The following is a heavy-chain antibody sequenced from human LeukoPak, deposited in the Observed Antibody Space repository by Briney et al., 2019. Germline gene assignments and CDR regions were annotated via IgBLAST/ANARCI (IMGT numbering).Heavy chain of an antibody. J-gene: IGHJ4*02. D-gene: IGHD3-22*01. V-gene: IGHV3-23*01. CDR1: GFVFSNYA. Sequence: PGGSLRLSCAASGFVFSNYAMTWVRQAPGKGLEWVSTISNTGDSTYYADSVKGRFTISRDSSKNTVYLQMNSLRPADTAIYYCAKRDFYDSSYYYLYYFDHWGQGTLVTVSS. CDR3: AKRDFYDSSYYYLYYFDH. CDR2: ISNTGDST.